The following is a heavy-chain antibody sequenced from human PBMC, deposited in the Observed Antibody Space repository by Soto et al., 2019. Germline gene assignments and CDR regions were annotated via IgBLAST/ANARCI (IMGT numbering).Heavy chain of an antibody. Sequence: PGGSLRLSCVASEFTFSSYEMNWVRQAPGKGLEWVSYISSSGTTIYYTDSVKGRFTISRDNAKKSLYLKMNSLRDEDTAVYYCVRFGGAAAGPGDYWGQGT. V-gene: IGHV3-48*03. J-gene: IGHJ4*02. CDR3: VRFGGAAAGPGDY. CDR2: ISSSGTTI. D-gene: IGHD6-13*01. CDR1: EFTFSSYE.